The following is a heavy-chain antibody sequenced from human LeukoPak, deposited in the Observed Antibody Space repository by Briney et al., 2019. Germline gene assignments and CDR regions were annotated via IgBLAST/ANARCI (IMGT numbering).Heavy chain of an antibody. Sequence: PGGSLRLSCAAPGFTFSSYAMHWVRQAPGKGLEWVAVISYDGSNKYYADSVKGRFTISRDNSKNTLYLQMNSLRAEDTAVYYCAKRASGSGTSLYYFDYWGQGTLVTVSS. J-gene: IGHJ4*02. V-gene: IGHV3-30*07. CDR3: AKRASGSGTSLYYFDY. CDR2: ISYDGSNK. CDR1: GFTFSSYA. D-gene: IGHD3-10*01.